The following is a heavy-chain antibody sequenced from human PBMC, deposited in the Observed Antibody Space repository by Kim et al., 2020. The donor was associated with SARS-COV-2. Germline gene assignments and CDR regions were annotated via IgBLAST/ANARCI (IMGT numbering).Heavy chain of an antibody. J-gene: IGHJ6*02. CDR1: GFTFNSYW. CDR2: IRYDASEK. V-gene: IGHV3-7*01. CDR3: ARWSAPNNYYGLGV. Sequence: GGSLRLSCEASGFTFNSYWMTWVRQAPGKGLEWVANIRYDASEKYYVASVRGRFTISRNNAKNSFYLQMTTLRAEDTAVYYGARWSAPNNYYGLGVWGQGTTVTVSS. D-gene: IGHD1-26*01.